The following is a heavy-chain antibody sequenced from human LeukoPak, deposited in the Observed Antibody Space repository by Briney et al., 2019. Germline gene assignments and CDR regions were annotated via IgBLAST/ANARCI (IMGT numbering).Heavy chain of an antibody. CDR2: FDPEDGET. CDR3: ATYRRDYYDSSGYYLAWFDP. J-gene: IGHJ5*02. Sequence: ASVKVSCKVSGYTLTELSMHWVRQAPGKGLEWMGGFDPEDGETIYAQKFQGRVTMTDDTSTDTAYMELSSLRSEDTAVYYCATYRRDYYDSSGYYLAWFDPWGQGTLVTVSS. V-gene: IGHV1-24*01. CDR1: GYTLTELS. D-gene: IGHD3-22*01.